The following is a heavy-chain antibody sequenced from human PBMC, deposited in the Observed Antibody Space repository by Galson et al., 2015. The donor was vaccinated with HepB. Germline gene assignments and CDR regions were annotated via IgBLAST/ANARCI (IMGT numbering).Heavy chain of an antibody. CDR1: GYTFIDYG. CDR2: ISPYNGNT. V-gene: IGHV1-18*01. CDR3: ARDQSIAAAGEVNF. J-gene: IGHJ4*02. Sequence: SVKVSCKASGYTFIDYGINWVRQAPGQGLEWMGWISPYNGNTDYAQKVQGRVTMTTDTSTNTAYMEMRSLRSDDTAVYYCARDQSIAAAGEVNFWGQGTLVTVSS. D-gene: IGHD6-13*01.